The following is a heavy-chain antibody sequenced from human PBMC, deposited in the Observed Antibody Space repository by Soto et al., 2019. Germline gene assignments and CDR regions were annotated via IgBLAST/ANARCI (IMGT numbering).Heavy chain of an antibody. V-gene: IGHV3-21*01. Sequence: PGGSLRLSCAASGFPFSSYSMNWVRQAPGKGLEWVSSISGSGNYTHYADFLRGRFTISRDNAKTSLYLQMNSLRAEDTAVYYCAREGINNYNEYYFDSWGQGNVVTVSS. CDR3: AREGINNYNEYYFDS. CDR1: GFPFSSYS. J-gene: IGHJ4*02. CDR2: ISGSGNYT. D-gene: IGHD4-4*01.